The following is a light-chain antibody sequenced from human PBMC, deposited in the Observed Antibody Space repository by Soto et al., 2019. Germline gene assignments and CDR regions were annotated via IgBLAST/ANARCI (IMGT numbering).Light chain of an antibody. CDR3: QQYKNYSYS. J-gene: IGKJ2*03. CDR1: QPVNTF. CDR2: DAY. V-gene: IGKV1-5*01. Sequence: IQMTQSPSTVSASVGDSVTISCRASQPVNTFLAWYQQKPGGAPKVVIFDAYNLGSGVPSRFSGSGFGTEFTLSITSLQPDYFATYYCQQYKNYSYSFGQGTKLEIK.